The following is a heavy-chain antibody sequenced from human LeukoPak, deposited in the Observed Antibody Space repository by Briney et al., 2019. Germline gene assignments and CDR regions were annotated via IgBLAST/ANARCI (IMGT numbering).Heavy chain of an antibody. Sequence: GGSLRLSCAASGFTFSTYGMHWVRQAPGKGLEWVAPTSYDGSNKYYADSVKGRFTISRDNSKNTLYLQMNSLRAEDTAVYYCAKGGSYDFWSGSPYYFDYWGQGTLVTVSS. J-gene: IGHJ4*02. CDR3: AKGGSYDFWSGSPYYFDY. D-gene: IGHD3-3*01. CDR1: GFTFSTYG. CDR2: TSYDGSNK. V-gene: IGHV3-30*18.